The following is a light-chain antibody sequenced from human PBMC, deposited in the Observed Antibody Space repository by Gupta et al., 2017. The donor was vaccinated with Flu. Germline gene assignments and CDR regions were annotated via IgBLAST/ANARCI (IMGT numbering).Light chain of an antibody. CDR3: QSYDSTLRAVE. Sequence: QSVLTQSPSVSGAPGPRVTIPCTGTSSNIGAGNDVHQYQQLPGTAPKLLIYENVKRPSGVPDRFSGSKSDTSASLAITGLQAEDEADYYCQSYDSTLRAVEFGAGTKLTVL. V-gene: IGLV1-40*01. CDR1: SSNIGAGND. CDR2: ENV. J-gene: IGLJ2*01.